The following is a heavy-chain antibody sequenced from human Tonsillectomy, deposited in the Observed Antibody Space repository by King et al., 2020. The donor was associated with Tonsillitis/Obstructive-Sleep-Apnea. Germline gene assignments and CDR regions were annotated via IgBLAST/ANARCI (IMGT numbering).Heavy chain of an antibody. V-gene: IGHV3-23*04. CDR3: AKGGGYDFWSGPDY. Sequence: VQLVESGGGLVQPGGSLRLSCAASGFTFSSYAMSWVRQAPGKGLEWVSAISGSDGSTYYADSVKGRFTISRDNSKNTLYLQMNSLRAEDTAVYYCAKGGGYDFWSGPDYWGQGTLVTVS. D-gene: IGHD3-3*01. CDR1: GFTFSSYA. CDR2: ISGSDGST. J-gene: IGHJ4*02.